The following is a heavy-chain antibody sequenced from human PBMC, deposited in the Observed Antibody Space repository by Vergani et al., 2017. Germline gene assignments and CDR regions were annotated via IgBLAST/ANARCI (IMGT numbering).Heavy chain of an antibody. Sequence: QVQLQESGPGLVKPSETLSLTCTVSGGSISSYYWSWIRQPAGKGLEWIGRIHTSGSTNYNPSLKSRVTTSVDPSKNPFSLKLSSMTAADTAVYYCARDRDDIVVVPAAIAHHYYYYMEVWGKGTTVTVSS. V-gene: IGHV4-4*07. CDR2: IHTSGST. CDR1: GGSISSYY. J-gene: IGHJ6*03. CDR3: ARDRDDIVVVPAAIAHHYYYYMEV. D-gene: IGHD2-2*02.